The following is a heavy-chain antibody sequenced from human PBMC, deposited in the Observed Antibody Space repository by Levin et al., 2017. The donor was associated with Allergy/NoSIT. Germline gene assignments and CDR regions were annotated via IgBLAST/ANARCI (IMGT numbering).Heavy chain of an antibody. J-gene: IGHJ4*02. Sequence: SGPTLVKPTQTLTLTCTFSGFSLSTSGMCVSWIRQPPGKALEWLARIDWDDDKYYSTSLRTRLTISQDTSKNQVVLTMTNMDPVDTGTYYCARISYSSGRDPYYFDYWGQGTLVTASS. CDR3: ARISYSSGRDPYYFDY. CDR1: GFSLSTSGMC. CDR2: IDWDDDK. V-gene: IGHV2-70*11. D-gene: IGHD6-19*01.